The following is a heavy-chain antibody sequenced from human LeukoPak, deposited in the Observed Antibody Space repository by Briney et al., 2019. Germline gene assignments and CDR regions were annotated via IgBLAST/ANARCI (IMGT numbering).Heavy chain of an antibody. CDR1: GFTLSSYA. J-gene: IGHJ4*02. V-gene: IGHV3-48*03. CDR2: ISSSGSTI. Sequence: GGSLRLSCAASGFTLSSYAMHWVRQAPGKGLEWVSYISSSGSTIYYADSVKGRFTISRDNAKNSLYLQMNSLRAEDTAVYYCARVDRGVIVYWGQGTLVTVSS. CDR3: ARVDRGVIVY. D-gene: IGHD3-10*01.